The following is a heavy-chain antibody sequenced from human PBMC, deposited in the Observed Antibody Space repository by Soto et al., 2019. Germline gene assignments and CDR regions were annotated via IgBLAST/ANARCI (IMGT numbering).Heavy chain of an antibody. CDR2: INHSGST. Sequence: SETLSLTCAVYGGSFSGYYWSWIRQPPGRGLEWIGEINHSGSTNYNPSLKSRVTISVDTSKNQFSLKLSSVTAADTAVYYCARVTGRYYYGMDVWGQGTTVTVSS. CDR3: ARVTGRYYYGMDV. V-gene: IGHV4-34*01. J-gene: IGHJ6*02. CDR1: GGSFSGYY.